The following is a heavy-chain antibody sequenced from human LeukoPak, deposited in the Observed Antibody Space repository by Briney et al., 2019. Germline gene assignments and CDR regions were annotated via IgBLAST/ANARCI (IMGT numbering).Heavy chain of an antibody. V-gene: IGHV4-34*01. Sequence: PSETLSLTCAVYGGSFSGYYWSWVRQPPEKGLEWIGEINHDGSTTYNPSLKSRVSISVETSRSQFSLKLSSVTAADTAVYYCARHRWDGTFNFDYWGQGTLVPVSS. J-gene: IGHJ4*02. CDR2: INHDGST. CDR3: ARHRWDGTFNFDY. D-gene: IGHD1-1*01. CDR1: GGSFSGYY.